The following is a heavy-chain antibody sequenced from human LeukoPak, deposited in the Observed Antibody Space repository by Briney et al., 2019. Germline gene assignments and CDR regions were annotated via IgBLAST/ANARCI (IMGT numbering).Heavy chain of an antibody. V-gene: IGHV4-4*02. CDR3: AKAAPWFGELPSDAFDI. CDR2: IYHSGST. J-gene: IGHJ3*02. D-gene: IGHD3-10*01. Sequence: SETLSLTCTVSGGSISSSNWWSWVRQPPGKGLEWIGEIYHSGSTNYNPSLKSRVTISVDKSKNQFSLKLSSVTAADTAVYYCAKAAPWFGELPSDAFDIWGQGTMVTVSS. CDR1: GGSISSSNW.